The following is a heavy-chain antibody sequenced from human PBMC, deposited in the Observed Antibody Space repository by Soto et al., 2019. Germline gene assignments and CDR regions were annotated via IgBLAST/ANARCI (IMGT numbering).Heavy chain of an antibody. J-gene: IGHJ4*02. D-gene: IGHD2-2*01. CDR1: GFSLSTSGMR. Sequence: GSGPTLVNPTQTLTLTCTFSGFSLSTSGMRVSWIRQPPGKALEWLARIDWDDDKFYSTSLKTRLTISKDTSKNQVVLTMTNMDPVDTATYYCARSSTHLGSRYCSSTRLCSANGPFDYWGQGTLVTVSS. V-gene: IGHV2-70*04. CDR2: IDWDDDK. CDR3: ARSSTHLGSRYCSSTRLCSANGPFDY.